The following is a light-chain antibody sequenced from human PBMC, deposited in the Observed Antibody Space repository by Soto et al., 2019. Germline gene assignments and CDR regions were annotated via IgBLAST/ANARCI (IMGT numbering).Light chain of an antibody. CDR1: SRDVGGYNY. J-gene: IGLJ2*01. CDR2: EVS. Sequence: QSALTQPPSASGSPGQSVTISCTGTSRDVGGYNYVSWYQQHPGKAPKLMIFEVSQRPSGVPDRFSGSKSGNTASLTVSGLRAADEADYYCTSYAGAYTLIFGGGTKLTVL. CDR3: TSYAGAYTLI. V-gene: IGLV2-8*01.